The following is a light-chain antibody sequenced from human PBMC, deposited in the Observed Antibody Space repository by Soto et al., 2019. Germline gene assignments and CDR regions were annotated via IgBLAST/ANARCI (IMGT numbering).Light chain of an antibody. V-gene: IGLV1-47*01. CDR1: SSNIGSNF. Sequence: QPVLTQPPSASGTPGQRVTISCSGSSSNIGSNFVFWYQQFPGTAPKFLIDRDDERPSGVPDRFSGSKSGTSASLAISGLRSEDEADYYCAAWDDSLSGLVFGGGTQLTVL. J-gene: IGLJ2*01. CDR2: RDD. CDR3: AAWDDSLSGLV.